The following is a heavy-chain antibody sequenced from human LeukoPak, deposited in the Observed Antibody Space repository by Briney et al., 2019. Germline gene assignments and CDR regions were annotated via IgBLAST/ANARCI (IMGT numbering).Heavy chain of an antibody. D-gene: IGHD2-2*01. J-gene: IGHJ4*02. CDR3: ARDIATVVHQD. CDR2: ISAYSGNT. V-gene: IGHV1-18*01. Sequence: ASVKVSXKTSGYTFTNYGITWMRQAPGQGLEWMGWISAYSGNTNYVQKFQGRVTMATDASTSTAYMELRSLRSDDTAVYYCARDIATVVHQDWGQGTLVTVSS. CDR1: GYTFTNYG.